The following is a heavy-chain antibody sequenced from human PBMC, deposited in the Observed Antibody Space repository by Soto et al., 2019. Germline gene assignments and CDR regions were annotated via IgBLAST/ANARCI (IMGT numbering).Heavy chain of an antibody. J-gene: IGHJ4*02. D-gene: IGHD3-22*01. CDR2: VSVSGGTT. V-gene: IGHV3-23*01. CDR1: GFTFRNYA. Sequence: GGSLRLSYAASGFTFRNYAMNWVRQAPGKGLEWVSGVSVSGGTTYYADSVKGRFTVSRDNSKITVYLQMNSLRADDTAVYFCAKGMYYYDSSGYRLFDYWGQGTLVTVSS. CDR3: AKGMYYYDSSGYRLFDY.